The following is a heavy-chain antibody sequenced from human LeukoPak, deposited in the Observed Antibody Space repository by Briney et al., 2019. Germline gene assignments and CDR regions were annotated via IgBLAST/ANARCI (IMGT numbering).Heavy chain of an antibody. V-gene: IGHV5-51*01. CDR3: ARRGGSSGWYNWYFDL. Sequence: GESLKISCKSSGYRFTSYWIGWVRQKPGKGLEWMGIIYPGDSDTRYSPSFQGQVTISADKSISTAYLQWSSLKASDTAMYYCARRGGSSGWYNWYFDLWGRGTLVTVSS. J-gene: IGHJ2*01. CDR2: IYPGDSDT. CDR1: GYRFTSYW. D-gene: IGHD6-19*01.